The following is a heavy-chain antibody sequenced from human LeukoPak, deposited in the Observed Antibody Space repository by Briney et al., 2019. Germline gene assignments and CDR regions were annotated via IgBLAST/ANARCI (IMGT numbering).Heavy chain of an antibody. Sequence: SSETLSLTCTVSGGSISSGGYYWSWIRQHPGKGLEWIGYIYYSGSTYYNPSLKSRVTISVDTSKNQFSLKLSSVTAADTAVYYCASPGGSGYGVLHRFDIWGQGTMVTVSS. D-gene: IGHD3-22*01. CDR3: ASPGGSGYGVLHRFDI. CDR2: IYYSGST. J-gene: IGHJ3*02. CDR1: GGSISSGGYY. V-gene: IGHV4-31*03.